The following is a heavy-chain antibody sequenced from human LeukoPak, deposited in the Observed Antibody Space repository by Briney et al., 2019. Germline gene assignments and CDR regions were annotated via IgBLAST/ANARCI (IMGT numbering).Heavy chain of an antibody. CDR3: ARNGGHSDFDH. J-gene: IGHJ4*02. Sequence: SETLSLNCGVSSGSISSRGCLTLVRPSPRKGLRWIGEIYYSGSTNYNPSLKNRVTISLDKSKNQFSLKLASVTAADTAMYYCARNGGHSDFDHWGPGTLVTVSS. CDR2: IYYSGST. D-gene: IGHD4-23*01. V-gene: IGHV4-4*02. CDR1: SGSISSRGC.